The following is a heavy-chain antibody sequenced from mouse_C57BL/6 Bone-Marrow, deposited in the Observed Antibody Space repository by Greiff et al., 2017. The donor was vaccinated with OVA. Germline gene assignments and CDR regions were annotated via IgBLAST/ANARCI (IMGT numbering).Heavy chain of an antibody. D-gene: IGHD1-1*01. Sequence: QVQLQQPGAELVKPGASVKVSCKASGYTFTSYWMHWVKQRPGQGLEWIGRIHPSDSDTNYNQKFKGKATLTVDKSSSTAYMQLSSLTSEDSAVYYGAIEGSSDEGYYWYFDVWGTGTTVTVSS. V-gene: IGHV1-74*01. CDR2: IHPSDSDT. CDR3: AIEGSSDEGYYWYFDV. J-gene: IGHJ1*03. CDR1: GYTFTSYW.